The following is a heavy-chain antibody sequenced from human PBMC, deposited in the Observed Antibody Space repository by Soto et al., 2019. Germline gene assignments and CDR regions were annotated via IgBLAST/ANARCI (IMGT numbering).Heavy chain of an antibody. CDR2: IYYRGSN. CDR1: GGSISSYY. V-gene: IGHV4-59*08. CDR3: ARTKGQWMVEYYYYDVDV. Sequence: QVQLQESGPGLVKPSETLSLTCTVSGGSISSYYWSWIRQPPGKGLEWIGHIYYRGSNNYYPSLKSRVTTGVDTSKNQVSRKLSSVTAADTAVYYCARTKGQWMVEYYYYDVDVWGEGTTVTVSS. J-gene: IGHJ6*03. D-gene: IGHD6-19*01.